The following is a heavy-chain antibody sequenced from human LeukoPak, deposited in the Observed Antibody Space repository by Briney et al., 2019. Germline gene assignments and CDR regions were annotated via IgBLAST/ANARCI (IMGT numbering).Heavy chain of an antibody. CDR1: GYTFTNYA. V-gene: IGHV7-4-1*02. CDR3: ARAYQPLGGLSFPDS. D-gene: IGHD3-16*02. J-gene: IGHJ5*01. CDR2: INPNTGNP. Sequence: ASVKVSCKASGYTFTNYAMNWVRQAPGQGLEWMGWINPNTGNPAYAQGFTGRFVFSLDTSVTTTYLQISGLKAEDTAVYYCARAYQPLGGLSFPDSWGQGTLVTVSS.